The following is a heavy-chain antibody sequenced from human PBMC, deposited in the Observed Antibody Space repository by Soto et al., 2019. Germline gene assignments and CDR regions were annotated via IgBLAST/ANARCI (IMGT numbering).Heavy chain of an antibody. D-gene: IGHD3-10*01. J-gene: IGHJ4*02. CDR2: ISGSGGST. Sequence: GGSLRLSCAASGFTFSSYAMSWVRQAPGKGLEWVSAISGSGGSTYYADSVKGRFTISRDNSKNTLYLQMNSLRAEDTAVYYCAKVSNYYGSGSKYPLPIYWGQGTLVTVSS. V-gene: IGHV3-23*01. CDR3: AKVSNYYGSGSKYPLPIY. CDR1: GFTFSSYA.